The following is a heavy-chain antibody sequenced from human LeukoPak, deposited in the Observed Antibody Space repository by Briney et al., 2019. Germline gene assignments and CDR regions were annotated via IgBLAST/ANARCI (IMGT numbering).Heavy chain of an antibody. CDR1: GFTFSSYA. CDR2: ISGSGGST. D-gene: IGHD4-17*01. J-gene: IGHJ4*02. V-gene: IGHV3-23*01. CDR3: AKDVSTVVTPRYSFDS. Sequence: PGGSLRLSCAASGFTFSSYAMSWVRQAPGKGLEWVSAISGSGGSTYYADSVKGRFTISRDNSKNTLYLQMNSLRAEDTALYYCAKDVSTVVTPRYSFDSWGQGTLVTVSS.